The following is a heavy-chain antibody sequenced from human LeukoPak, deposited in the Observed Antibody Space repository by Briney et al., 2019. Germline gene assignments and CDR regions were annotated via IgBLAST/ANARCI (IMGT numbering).Heavy chain of an antibody. V-gene: IGHV4-59*01. CDR1: GGSISSDY. Sequence: SETLSLTCTVSGGSISSDYWSWIRQSPGKGLEWIGYIYYSGTTSYNPSLKSRVTISLDTSKNQFSLKLSSVTATDTAVYYCARGANWGSPDYWGQGTLVTVSS. CDR3: ARGANWGSPDY. CDR2: IYYSGTT. D-gene: IGHD7-27*01. J-gene: IGHJ4*02.